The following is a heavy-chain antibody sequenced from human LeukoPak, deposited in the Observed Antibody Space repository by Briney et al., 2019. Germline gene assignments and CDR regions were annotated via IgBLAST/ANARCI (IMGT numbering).Heavy chain of an antibody. CDR2: INAGNGDT. CDR3: ARNRHYYDSSGYYYDYFDY. V-gene: IGHV1-3*01. D-gene: IGHD3-22*01. J-gene: IGHJ4*02. Sequence: GASVKVSCKASGCTFSSYAMHWVRQAPGQRLEWMGWINAGNGDTKYSQSFQGRVTITRDTSASTAYMELNSLRSEDTAVYYCARNRHYYDSSGYYYDYFDYWGQGALVTVSS. CDR1: GCTFSSYA.